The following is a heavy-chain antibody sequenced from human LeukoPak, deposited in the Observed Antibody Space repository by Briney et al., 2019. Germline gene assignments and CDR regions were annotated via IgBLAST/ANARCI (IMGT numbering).Heavy chain of an antibody. D-gene: IGHD5/OR15-5a*01. CDR1: GFTFIDHY. CDR2: IRNKANRYTA. V-gene: IGHV3-72*01. Sequence: GGPLRLSCAASGFTFIDHYMDWVRQAPGKGLEWIGRIRNKANRYTAEYAASVKGRFTVSRDDSKNSLFLQMNSLESEDTAVYYCARRNSVTQGLDNWGQGTLVTVSS. CDR3: ARRNSVTQGLDN. J-gene: IGHJ4*02.